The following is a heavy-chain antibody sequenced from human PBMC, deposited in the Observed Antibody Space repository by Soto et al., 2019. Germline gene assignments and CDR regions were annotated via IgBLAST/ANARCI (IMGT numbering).Heavy chain of an antibody. Sequence: SSETLSLTCTVSGGSISSYYWSWIRQPPGKGLEWIGYIYYSGSTNYNPSLKSRVTISVDTSKNQFSLKLSSVTAADTAVYYCARVGGGSWFDPWGQGTLVTVSS. CDR3: ARVGGGSWFDP. D-gene: IGHD2-15*01. V-gene: IGHV4-59*01. CDR2: IYYSGST. J-gene: IGHJ5*02. CDR1: GGSISSYY.